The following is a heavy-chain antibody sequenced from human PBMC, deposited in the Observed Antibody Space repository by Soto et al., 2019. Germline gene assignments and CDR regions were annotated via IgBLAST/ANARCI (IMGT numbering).Heavy chain of an antibody. CDR2: IFYSDSF. J-gene: IGHJ4*02. V-gene: IGHV4-31*03. CDR1: GGSISSGGSY. D-gene: IGHD3-3*01. Sequence: QVQLQESGPGLVKSSQTLSLTCTVSGGSISSGGSYWSWIRQRPGKGLEWIGYIFYSDSFYYTPSLKGRVVILADTSKNQFTLKLSSVTDADTAVYYCARAPETPPIFGVVRPYFIDFRGQGTLVTVSS. CDR3: ARAPETPPIFGVVRPYFIDF.